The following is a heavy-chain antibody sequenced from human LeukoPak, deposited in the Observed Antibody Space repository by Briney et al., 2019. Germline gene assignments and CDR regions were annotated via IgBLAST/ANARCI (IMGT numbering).Heavy chain of an antibody. CDR2: IRYDGSNK. J-gene: IGHJ4*02. CDR1: GFTFSSYG. V-gene: IGHV3-33*01. D-gene: IGHD2-2*01. Sequence: GGSLRLSCAASGFTFSSYGMHWVRQAPGKGLEWVAVIRYDGSNKYYADSVKGRFTISRDNSKNTLYLQMNSLRAEDTAVYYCARDLSSRVVVPAAIGYWGQGTLVTVSS. CDR3: ARDLSSRVVVPAAIGY.